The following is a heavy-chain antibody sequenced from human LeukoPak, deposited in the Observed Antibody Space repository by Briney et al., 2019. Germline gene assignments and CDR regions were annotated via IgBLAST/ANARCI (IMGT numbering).Heavy chain of an antibody. CDR2: IYYSGST. Sequence: PSETLSLTCTVSGGSISSYYWSWIRQPPGKGLEWIGYIYYSGSTNYNPSLKSRVTISVDTSKNQFSLKLSSVTAADTAVYYCARGGRSGESPNNWFGPWGQGTLVTVSS. CDR1: GGSISSYY. J-gene: IGHJ5*02. D-gene: IGHD3-10*01. V-gene: IGHV4-59*01. CDR3: ARGGRSGESPNNWFGP.